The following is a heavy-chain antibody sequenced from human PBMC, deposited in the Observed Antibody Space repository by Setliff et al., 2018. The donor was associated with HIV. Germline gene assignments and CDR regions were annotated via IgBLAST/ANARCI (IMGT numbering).Heavy chain of an antibody. D-gene: IGHD3-22*01. Sequence: ASETLSLTCSVSGDSISSYYWSWIRQPPGKGLEWIGYIYYSGSTSYNPSLKSRVTMSVGTSKNQFSLKLSSVIAADTAVYYCARHLYYYDNNGYLQPYYYMDVWGKGTTVTVSS. CDR3: ARHLYYYDNNGYLQPYYYMDV. J-gene: IGHJ6*03. CDR1: GDSISSYY. V-gene: IGHV4-59*08. CDR2: IYYSGST.